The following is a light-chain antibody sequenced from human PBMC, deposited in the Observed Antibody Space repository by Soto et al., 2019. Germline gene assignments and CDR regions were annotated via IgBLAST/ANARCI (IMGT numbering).Light chain of an antibody. V-gene: IGLV2-14*03. Sequence: QSALTQPASVSGSPGQSITIYCTGTSSDVGGYNYVSWYQQHPGKAPKLMIYEVSNRPSGVSNRFSGSKSANTASLTITRVEAGDEADYHCQVWDSSSDHRVVFGGGTKLTVL. CDR3: QVWDSSSDHRVV. J-gene: IGLJ2*01. CDR1: SSDVGGYNY. CDR2: EVS.